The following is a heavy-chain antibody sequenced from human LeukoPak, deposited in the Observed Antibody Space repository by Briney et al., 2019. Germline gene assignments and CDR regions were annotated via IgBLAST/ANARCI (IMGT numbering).Heavy chain of an antibody. V-gene: IGHV3-7*01. D-gene: IGHD4-23*01. CDR2: IKQDGSEV. CDR1: GFTFSSHW. CDR3: ARDLKGPVNDVFDM. Sequence: GGSLRLSCVGSGFTFSSHWMSWVRQAPGKGLEWVANIKQDGSEVDYVDSVKGRFTISRDNAKNTLYLQMNSLRAEDTAVYYCARDLKGPVNDVFDMWGQGTMVTVSS. J-gene: IGHJ3*02.